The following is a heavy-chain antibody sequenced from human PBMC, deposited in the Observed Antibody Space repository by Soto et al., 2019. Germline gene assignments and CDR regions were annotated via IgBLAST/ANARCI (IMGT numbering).Heavy chain of an antibody. V-gene: IGHV1-8*01. D-gene: IGHD3-3*01. CDR1: GYTFTSYD. CDR3: ARGLWSGYSTYNWFDP. CDR2: MNPNSGNT. Sequence: QVQLVQSGAEVKKPGASVKVSCKASGYTFTSYDINWVRQATGQGLEWMGWMNPNSGNTGYAQKFQGRVTMTRNTSISTAYMELSSLRSEDTAVYYCARGLWSGYSTYNWFDPWRQGTLVTVSS. J-gene: IGHJ5*02.